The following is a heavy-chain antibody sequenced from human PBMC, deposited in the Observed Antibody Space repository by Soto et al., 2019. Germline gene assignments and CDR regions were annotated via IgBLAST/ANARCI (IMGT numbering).Heavy chain of an antibody. CDR2: IYYSGST. CDR1: EDSITRYY. Sequence: SEPMSLTRTVSEDSITRYYLSWVRQAPGKGLEWIGYIYYSGSTNYNPSLKSRVTISVDRSKNQFSLKLSSVTAADTAVYYCARVPAYWGQGTLVTVSS. CDR3: ARVPAY. V-gene: IGHV4-59*12. J-gene: IGHJ4*02.